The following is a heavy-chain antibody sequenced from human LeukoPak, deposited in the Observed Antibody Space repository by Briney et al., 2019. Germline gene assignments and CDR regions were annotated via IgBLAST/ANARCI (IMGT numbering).Heavy chain of an antibody. D-gene: IGHD3-9*01. CDR3: ARCSGVLTGYYPSYWYFDL. J-gene: IGHJ2*01. V-gene: IGHV4-61*02. CDR1: GGSISSGSYY. CDR2: IYTSGST. Sequence: PSETLSLTCTVSGGSISSGSYYWSWIRQPAGKGLEWIGRIYTSGSTNYNPSLKSRVTISVDTSKNQFSLKLSSVTAADTAVYYCARCSGVLTGYYPSYWYFDLWGRGTLVTVSS.